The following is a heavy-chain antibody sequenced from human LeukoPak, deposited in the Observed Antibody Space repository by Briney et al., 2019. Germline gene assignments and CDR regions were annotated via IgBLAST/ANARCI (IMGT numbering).Heavy chain of an antibody. D-gene: IGHD3-10*01. CDR1: GGSFSGYY. CDR2: INHSGST. V-gene: IGHV4-34*01. J-gene: IGHJ4*02. CDR3: ARGFTTMVRGVIRKPFDY. Sequence: PSETLSLTCAVYGGSFSGYYWSWIRQPPGKGLEWIGEINHSGSTNYNPSLKSRVTISVDTSKNQFSLKLSSVTAADTAVYYCARGFTTMVRGVIRKPFDYWGQGTLVTVSS.